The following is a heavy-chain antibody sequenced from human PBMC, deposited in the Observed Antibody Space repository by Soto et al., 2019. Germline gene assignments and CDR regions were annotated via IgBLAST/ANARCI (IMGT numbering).Heavy chain of an antibody. V-gene: IGHV4-31*03. CDR2: IYYTGTT. CDR1: GDSISGGNYY. D-gene: IGHD3-10*01. CDR3: ASRNGGDY. Sequence: PSETLSLTCTVSGDSISGGNYYWTWIRQHPGRGLEWIGYIYYTGTTHYSPSLQSRVTMSVDTSKNQISLTLTSLTPADTAVYFCASRNGGDYWGQGTLVTVSS. J-gene: IGHJ4*02.